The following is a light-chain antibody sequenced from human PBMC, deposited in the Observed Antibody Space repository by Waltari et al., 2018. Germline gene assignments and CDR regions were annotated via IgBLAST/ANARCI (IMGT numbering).Light chain of an antibody. CDR2: GPS. Sequence: EIVLTQSPGTVSLSPVERVTLSCRASQTVVNNWLVRYQPQPGPAPRLLIYGPSIRATGIPDRFSGSGSGTDFTLTISRLEPEDFAVYYCQQYGSAPNTFGQGTKVEIK. V-gene: IGKV3-20*01. CDR3: QQYGSAPNT. CDR1: QTVVNNW. J-gene: IGKJ2*01.